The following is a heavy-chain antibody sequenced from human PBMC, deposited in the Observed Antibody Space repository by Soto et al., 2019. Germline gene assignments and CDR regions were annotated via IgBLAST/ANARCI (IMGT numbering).Heavy chain of an antibody. J-gene: IGHJ4*02. Sequence: ASVKVSCKASGYTFTSYYMHWVRQAPGQGLEWMGWISAYNGNTNYAQKLQGRVTMTTDTSTSTAYTELRSLRSDDTAVYYCARGYCSGGSCYFDYWGQGTLVTVSS. CDR3: ARGYCSGGSCYFDY. CDR2: ISAYNGNT. D-gene: IGHD2-15*01. V-gene: IGHV1-18*04. CDR1: GYTFTSYY.